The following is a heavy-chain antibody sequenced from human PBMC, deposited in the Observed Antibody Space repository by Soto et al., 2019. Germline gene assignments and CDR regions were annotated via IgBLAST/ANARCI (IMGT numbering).Heavy chain of an antibody. V-gene: IGHV3-11*06. Sequence: GGSLRLSCAASGFTFSDYYMSWIRQAPGKGLEWVSYISSSSSYTNYADSVKGRFTISRDNAKNSLYLQMNSLRAEDTAVYYCARAKDYYDSSGLGGFDYWGQGTLVTVSS. CDR3: ARAKDYYDSSGLGGFDY. CDR1: GFTFSDYY. J-gene: IGHJ4*02. CDR2: ISSSSSYT. D-gene: IGHD3-22*01.